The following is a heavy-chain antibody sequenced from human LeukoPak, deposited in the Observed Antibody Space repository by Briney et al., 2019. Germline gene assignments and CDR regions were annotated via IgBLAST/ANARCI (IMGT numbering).Heavy chain of an antibody. CDR3: AIDSSGLFDY. CDR2: IYYSGST. Sequence: SETLSPTCAVSGGSISSSNWWSWVRQPPGKGLEWIGSIYYSGSTYYNPSLKSRVTISVDTSKNQFSLKLSSVTAADTAVYYCAIDSSGLFDYWGQGTLVTVSS. J-gene: IGHJ4*02. CDR1: GGSISSSNW. V-gene: IGHV4-4*02. D-gene: IGHD3-22*01.